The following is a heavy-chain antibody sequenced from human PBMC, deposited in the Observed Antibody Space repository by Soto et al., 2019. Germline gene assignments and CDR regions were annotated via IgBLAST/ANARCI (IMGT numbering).Heavy chain of an antibody. V-gene: IGHV3-21*01. CDR2: ISSSSSYI. Sequence: EVQLVESGGGLVKPGGSLRLSCAASGFTFSSYSMNWVRQAPGKGLEWVSSISSSSSYIYYADSVKGRFTISRDNAKNSLSLQINTLGAEDTAVYYCARDGSSSWVGSYYGLDVWGQGPTVTVSS. CDR1: GFTFSSYS. J-gene: IGHJ6*02. D-gene: IGHD6-13*01. CDR3: ARDGSSSWVGSYYGLDV.